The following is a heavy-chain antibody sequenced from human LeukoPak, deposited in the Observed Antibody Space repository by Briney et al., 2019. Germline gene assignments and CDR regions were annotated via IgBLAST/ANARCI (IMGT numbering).Heavy chain of an antibody. Sequence: GGSLRLSCAASGFTFSSYSMNWVRQAPGKGLEWVSSISSGSSYIYYADSMKGRFTISRDNAKNSLYLQMNSLRAEDTAVYYCARGYDSSGYYYGAHFDYWGQGTLVTVSS. CDR3: ARGYDSSGYYYGAHFDY. J-gene: IGHJ4*02. CDR1: GFTFSSYS. D-gene: IGHD3-22*01. CDR2: ISSGSSYI. V-gene: IGHV3-21*01.